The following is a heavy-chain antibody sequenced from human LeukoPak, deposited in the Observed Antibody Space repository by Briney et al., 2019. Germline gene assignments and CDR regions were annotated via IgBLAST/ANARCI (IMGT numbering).Heavy chain of an antibody. D-gene: IGHD6-19*01. CDR2: ISAYNGNT. CDR3: AREGGPYDYSSGWYLDY. V-gene: IGHV1-18*01. J-gene: IGHJ4*02. CDR1: GYTFTSYG. Sequence: GASVKVSCKASGYTFTSYGISWVRQAPGQGLEWMGWISAYNGNTNYAQKLQGRVTMTTDTSTSTAYMELRSLRSDDTAVYYCAREGGPYDYSSGWYLDYWGQGALVTVSS.